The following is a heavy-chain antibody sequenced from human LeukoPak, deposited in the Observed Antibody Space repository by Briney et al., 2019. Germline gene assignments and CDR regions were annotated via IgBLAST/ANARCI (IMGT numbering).Heavy chain of an antibody. CDR3: ATDHPPGIVGARNY. D-gene: IGHD1-26*01. J-gene: IGHJ4*02. Sequence: ASVKVSCKVSGYTLTELSMHWVRQAPGKGLEWMGGFDPEDGETIYAQKFQGRVTMNEDTSTDTAYMELSSLRSEDTAVYYCATDHPPGIVGARNYWGQGTLVTVSS. CDR2: FDPEDGET. V-gene: IGHV1-24*01. CDR1: GYTLTELS.